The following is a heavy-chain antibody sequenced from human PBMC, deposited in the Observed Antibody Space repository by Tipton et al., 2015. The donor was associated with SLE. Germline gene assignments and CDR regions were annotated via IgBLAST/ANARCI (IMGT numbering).Heavy chain of an antibody. CDR2: IFTTGST. J-gene: IGHJ1*01. CDR1: GGSFSHYYY. D-gene: IGHD4-17*01. CDR3: ARVYPNYGDYEYFQH. V-gene: IGHV4-4*08. Sequence: TLSLTCAVYGGSFSHYYYWSWIRQTPGEGLEWIGHIFTTGSTNYNPSLKSRVTISVDTSKNQFSLKLSSVTAADTAVYYCARVYPNYGDYEYFQHWGQGTLVTVSS.